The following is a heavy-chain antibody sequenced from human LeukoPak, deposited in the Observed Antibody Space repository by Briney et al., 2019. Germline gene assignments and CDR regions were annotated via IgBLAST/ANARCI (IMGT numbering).Heavy chain of an antibody. CDR2: IYYSRST. D-gene: IGHD3-16*01. J-gene: IGHJ6*03. CDR3: ARLTSYYYYMDV. CDR1: GGSISSSSYY. Sequence: SETLSLTCTVSGGSISSSSYYWGWIRQPPGKGLEWIGSIYYSRSTYYNPSLKSRVTISVDTSKNQFSLKLSSVTAADTAVYYCARLTSYYYYMDVWGKGTTVTVSS. V-gene: IGHV4-39*01.